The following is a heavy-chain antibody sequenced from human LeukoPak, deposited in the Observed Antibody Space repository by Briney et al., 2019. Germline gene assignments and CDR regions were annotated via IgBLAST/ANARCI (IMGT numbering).Heavy chain of an antibody. Sequence: GGSLRLSCAASRFTFSSYSMNWVRQAPGKGLEWVANIKQDGGEKYYVDSVKGRFTISRDNAKNSLYLQMNSLRAEDTAMYYCARPLMYYYGSETYFWFDPWGQGTLVTVSS. CDR2: IKQDGGEK. D-gene: IGHD3-10*01. CDR1: RFTFSSYS. CDR3: ARPLMYYYGSETYFWFDP. J-gene: IGHJ5*02. V-gene: IGHV3-7*01.